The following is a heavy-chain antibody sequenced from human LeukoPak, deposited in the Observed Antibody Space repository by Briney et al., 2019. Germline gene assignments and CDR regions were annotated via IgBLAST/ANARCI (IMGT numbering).Heavy chain of an antibody. Sequence: ASVKVSSKASGYTFTSYYMHWVRQAPGQGLEWMTTINPSGGGTSCAQKFQGRVTMTRDTSTRIVYMELSGLTSEDTAVYYCAREPAGTGYFDYWDQGTLVTVSS. CDR2: INPSGGGT. CDR1: GYTFTSYY. D-gene: IGHD3-10*01. J-gene: IGHJ4*02. V-gene: IGHV1-46*01. CDR3: AREPAGTGYFDY.